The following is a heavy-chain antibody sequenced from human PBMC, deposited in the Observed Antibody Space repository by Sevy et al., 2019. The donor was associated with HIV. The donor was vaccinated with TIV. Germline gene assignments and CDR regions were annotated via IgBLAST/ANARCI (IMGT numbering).Heavy chain of an antibody. J-gene: IGHJ4*02. CDR2: INPSGGRT. Sequence: ASVKVSCKASGYTFNNYYIHWVRQAPGQGLEWMGIINPSGGRTNYAQKFQDRVTMTRDTSTSIVYMELSSLRSEDTAVYYCTRDRNRGYGFDYWGQGTLVTVSS. D-gene: IGHD5-12*01. CDR3: TRDRNRGYGFDY. CDR1: GYTFNNYY. V-gene: IGHV1-46*02.